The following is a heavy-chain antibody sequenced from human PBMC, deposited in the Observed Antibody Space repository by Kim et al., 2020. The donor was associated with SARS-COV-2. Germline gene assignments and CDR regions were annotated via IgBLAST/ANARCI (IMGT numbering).Heavy chain of an antibody. V-gene: IGHV4-34*01. CDR2: INHSGST. J-gene: IGHJ5*02. D-gene: IGHD3-3*02. CDR3: ARLGTFKLLVRPNWFDP. Sequence: SETLSLTCAVYGGSFSGYYWSWIRQPPGKGLEWIGEINHSGSTNYNPSLKSRVTISVDTPKNQFSLKLSSVTAADTAVYYCARLGTFKLLVRPNWFDPWGQGTLVTVSS. CDR1: GGSFSGYY.